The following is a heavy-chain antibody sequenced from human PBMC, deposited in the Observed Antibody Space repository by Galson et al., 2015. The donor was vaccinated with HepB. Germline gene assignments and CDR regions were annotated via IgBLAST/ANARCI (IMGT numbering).Heavy chain of an antibody. Sequence: SVKVSCKASGGTFSSYAISWVRQAPGQGLEWMGGIIPIFGTANYAQKFQGRVTITADESTSTAYMELSSLRSEDTAVYYCARRSSGGDYFDYWGQGTLVTVSS. J-gene: IGHJ4*02. D-gene: IGHD5-12*01. CDR3: ARRSSGGDYFDY. CDR2: IIPIFGTA. V-gene: IGHV1-69*13. CDR1: GGTFSSYA.